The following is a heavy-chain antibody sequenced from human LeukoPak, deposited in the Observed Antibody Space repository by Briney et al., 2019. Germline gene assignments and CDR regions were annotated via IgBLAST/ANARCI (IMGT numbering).Heavy chain of an antibody. D-gene: IGHD2-21*02. J-gene: IGHJ4*02. V-gene: IGHV3-7*01. CDR2: IKEDASEK. CDR3: ASTYCGGDCFSGYFDS. Sequence: GGSLRLSCAASGFTFSSYWMSWVRQAPGEGLEWVANIKEDASEKYYVDSVKGRFTISRDNAKNSLYLQMNSLRAEDTAVYFCASTYCGGDCFSGYFDSWGQGTLVTVSS. CDR1: GFTFSSYW.